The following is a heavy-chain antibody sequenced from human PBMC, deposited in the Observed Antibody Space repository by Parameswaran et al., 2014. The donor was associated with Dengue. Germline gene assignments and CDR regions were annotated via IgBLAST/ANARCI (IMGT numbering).Heavy chain of an antibody. D-gene: IGHD4-17*01. Sequence: GGSLRLSCAASGFTFSSYSMNWVRQAPGKGLEWVSSISSSSSYIYYADSVKGRFTISRDNAKNSLYLQMNSLRAEDTAVYYCARNKFYGDYQYYFDYWGQGTLVTVSS. CDR2: ISSSSSYI. CDR1: GFTFSSYS. J-gene: IGHJ4*02. V-gene: IGHV3-21*01. CDR3: ARNKFYGDYQYYFDY.